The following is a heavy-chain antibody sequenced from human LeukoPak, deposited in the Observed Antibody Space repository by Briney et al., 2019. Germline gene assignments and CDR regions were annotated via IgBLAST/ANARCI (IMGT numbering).Heavy chain of an antibody. CDR3: ARVGLIDGLGRNFDY. CDR2: ISSSSSTI. J-gene: IGHJ4*02. Sequence: GGSLRLSCAASGFTFSSYSMNWVRQAPGKGLEWVSYISSSSSTIYYADSVKGRFTISRDNAKNSLYLQMNSLRAEDTAVYYCARVGLIDGLGRNFDYWGQGTLVTVSS. D-gene: IGHD1-26*01. CDR1: GFTFSSYS. V-gene: IGHV3-48*01.